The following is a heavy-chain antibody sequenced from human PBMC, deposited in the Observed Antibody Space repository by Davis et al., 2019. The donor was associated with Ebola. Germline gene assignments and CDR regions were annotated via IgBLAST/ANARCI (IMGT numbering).Heavy chain of an antibody. CDR2: IRSKANSYAT. CDR1: GFTFSGSA. Sequence: GESLKISCAASGFTFSGSAMHWVRQASGKGLEWVGRIRSKANSYATAYAASVKGRFTISRDDSKNSLYLQMNSLKTEDTAVYYCTRDQVVAATNCFDYWGQGTLVTVSS. V-gene: IGHV3-73*01. J-gene: IGHJ4*02. CDR3: TRDQVVAATNCFDY. D-gene: IGHD2-15*01.